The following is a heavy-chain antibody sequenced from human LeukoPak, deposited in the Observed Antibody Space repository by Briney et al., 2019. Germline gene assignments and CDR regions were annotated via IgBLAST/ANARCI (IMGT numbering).Heavy chain of an antibody. CDR2: INHGGSIV. Sequence: GGSRRLSCAVSGFTFVSHAMNWVRQAPGKGLEWISFINHGGSIVYYADSVKGRFATSRDNAKNSLYLQINNVGADDTAVYYCARDQDWAFDYWGQGTLVTVSS. J-gene: IGHJ4*02. V-gene: IGHV3-48*03. CDR1: GFTFVSHA. CDR3: ARDQDWAFDY. D-gene: IGHD3/OR15-3a*01.